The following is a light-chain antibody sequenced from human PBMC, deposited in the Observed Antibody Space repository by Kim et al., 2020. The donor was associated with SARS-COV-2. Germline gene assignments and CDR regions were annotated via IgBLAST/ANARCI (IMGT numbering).Light chain of an antibody. CDR2: DKN. Sequence: AVGQTVRITCRGDSRRSYYAGWYQQKPGQAPVLVIYDKNNRPSGIPDRFSGSSSGNTASLTITGAQAEDEADYYCNSRDSSGNHLVFGGGTQLTVL. J-gene: IGLJ2*01. V-gene: IGLV3-19*01. CDR3: NSRDSSGNHLV. CDR1: SRRSYY.